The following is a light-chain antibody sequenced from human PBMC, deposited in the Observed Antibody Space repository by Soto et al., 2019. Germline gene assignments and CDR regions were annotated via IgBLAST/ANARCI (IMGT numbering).Light chain of an antibody. CDR2: SVS. CDR3: SSYTTTGPQVL. Sequence: QSALTQPASVSGSPGQSITISCTGTSSDIGGYNYVSWYQRHPGKAPKLIIYSVSDRPSWISDRFSGSKSGNTASLTISGLQAEDEADYLCSSYTTTGPQVLFGGGTKLTVL. J-gene: IGLJ2*01. V-gene: IGLV2-14*03. CDR1: SSDIGGYNY.